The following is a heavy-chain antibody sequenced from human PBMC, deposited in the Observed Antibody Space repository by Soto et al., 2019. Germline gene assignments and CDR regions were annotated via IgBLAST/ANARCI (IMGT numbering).Heavy chain of an antibody. V-gene: IGHV3-33*01. CDR3: AGTLRYFDWLPLDY. Sequence: GGSLRLSCAASGFTFSSYGMHWVRQAPGKGLEWVAVIWYDGSNRYYADSVKGRFTISRDNSKNTLYLQMNSLRAEDTAVYYCAGTLRYFDWLPLDYWGQGTLVTVSS. CDR2: IWYDGSNR. CDR1: GFTFSSYG. D-gene: IGHD3-9*01. J-gene: IGHJ4*02.